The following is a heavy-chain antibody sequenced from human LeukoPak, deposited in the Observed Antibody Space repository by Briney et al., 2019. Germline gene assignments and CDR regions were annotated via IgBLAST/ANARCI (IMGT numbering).Heavy chain of an antibody. CDR2: IYYSGGT. V-gene: IGHV4-59*08. CDR1: GGSISSYY. D-gene: IGHD6-19*01. J-gene: IGHJ6*02. Sequence: SETLSLTCTVSGGSISSYYWSWIRQPPGKGLEWIGYIYYSGGTNYNPSLKSRVTISVDTSKNQFSLKLSSVTAADAAVYYCARHSFSGSGWYTYYYYYGMDVWGQGTTVTVSS. CDR3: ARHSFSGSGWYTYYYYYGMDV.